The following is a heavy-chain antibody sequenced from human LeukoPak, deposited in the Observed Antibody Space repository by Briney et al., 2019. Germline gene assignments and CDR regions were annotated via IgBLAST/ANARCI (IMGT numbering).Heavy chain of an antibody. CDR2: IIYDGGHT. CDR1: GFTFRSYA. J-gene: IGHJ4*02. V-gene: IGHV3-23*01. CDR3: AKDGLSYGGSTHVYYFHY. D-gene: IGHD4/OR15-4a*01. Sequence: PGGSLRLSCTASGFTFRSYAMSWVRQAPGKGLECVSSIIYDGGHTYYAASVKGRFTISRDNSQNTLYLQMNSLRAEDTALYYCAKDGLSYGGSTHVYYFHYLGQGTRVTVSS.